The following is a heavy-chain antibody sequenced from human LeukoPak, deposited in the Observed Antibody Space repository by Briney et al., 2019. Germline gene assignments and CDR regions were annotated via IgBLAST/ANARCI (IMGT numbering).Heavy chain of an antibody. V-gene: IGHV3-23*01. Sequence: GGSLRLSCAASGFTFSSYAMSWVRQAPGKGLEWVSGISGSGGSTYYADSVTGRFTISRDNSKNTLYLQMNSLRAEDTAVYYCAKDQDQAFDYWGQGTLVTVSS. CDR3: AKDQDQAFDY. CDR1: GFTFSSYA. CDR2: ISGSGGST. J-gene: IGHJ4*02.